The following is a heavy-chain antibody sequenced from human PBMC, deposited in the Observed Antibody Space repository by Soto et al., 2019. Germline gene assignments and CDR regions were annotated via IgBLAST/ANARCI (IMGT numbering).Heavy chain of an antibody. CDR2: INPNSGGT. CDR1: GYTFTGYY. CDR3: ARNKGSGSGRYYGMYV. V-gene: IGHV1-2*04. J-gene: IGHJ6*02. Sequence: GASVKVSCKASGYTFTGYYMHWVRQAPGQGLEWMGWINPNSGGTNYAQKFQGWVTMTRDTSISTAYMELSRLRSDDTAVYYCARNKGSGSGRYYGMYVWGQGTTVTVSS. D-gene: IGHD3-10*01.